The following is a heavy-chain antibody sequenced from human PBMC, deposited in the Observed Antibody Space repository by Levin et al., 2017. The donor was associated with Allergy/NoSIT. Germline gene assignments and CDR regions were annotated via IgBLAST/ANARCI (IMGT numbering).Heavy chain of an antibody. J-gene: IGHJ4*02. CDR1: GFTFSSYT. CDR3: ARGRGGFAGFCTITNCYYFDF. CDR2: ISHDGSNK. Sequence: PSGGSLRLSCAASGFTFSSYTMHWVRQAPGKGLEWVAVISHDGSNKYYADSVKGRFTISRENSQNTLYLQMNSLRPEDAAVYSCARGRGGFAGFCTITNCYYFDFWGQGTLVTVSS. V-gene: IGHV3-30-3*01. D-gene: IGHD2-2*01.